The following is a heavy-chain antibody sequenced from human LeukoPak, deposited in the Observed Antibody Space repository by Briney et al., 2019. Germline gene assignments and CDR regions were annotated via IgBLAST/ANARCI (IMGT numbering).Heavy chain of an antibody. D-gene: IGHD5-12*01. J-gene: IGHJ4*02. CDR2: IYHSGST. V-gene: IGHV4-38-2*02. Sequence: SETLSLTCTVSGYSISSGYYWGWIRQPPGKGLEWIGSIYHSGSTYYNPSLKRRVTISVDTSKNQFSLKLSSVTAADTAVYYCARVSMVATFDYWGQGTLVTVSS. CDR3: ARVSMVATFDY. CDR1: GYSISSGYY.